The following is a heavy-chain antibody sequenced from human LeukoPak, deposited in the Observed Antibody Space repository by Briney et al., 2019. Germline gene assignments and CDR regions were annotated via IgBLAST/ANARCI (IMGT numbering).Heavy chain of an antibody. J-gene: IGHJ5*02. Sequence: SETLSLTCAVYGGSFSGYYWGWIRQPPGKGLEWIGEINHSGSTNYNPSLKSRVTISVDTSKNQFSLKLSSVTAADTAVYYCARGGVVVVPAVWFDPWGQGTLVTVSS. CDR2: INHSGST. V-gene: IGHV4-34*01. CDR1: GGSFSGYY. D-gene: IGHD2-2*01. CDR3: ARGGVVVVPAVWFDP.